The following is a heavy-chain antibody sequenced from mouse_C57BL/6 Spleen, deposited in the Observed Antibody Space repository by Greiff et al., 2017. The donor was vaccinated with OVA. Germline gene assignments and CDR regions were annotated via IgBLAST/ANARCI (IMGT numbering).Heavy chain of an antibody. D-gene: IGHD4-1*01. CDR3: SRYTKTGYFDY. J-gene: IGHJ2*01. CDR2: IRNKANGYTT. Sequence: EVKVVESGGGLVQPGGSLSLSCAASGFTFTDYYMSWVRQPPGKALEWLGFIRNKANGYTTEYSASVKGRFTISRDNSQSILYLQMNALRAEDSATDYCSRYTKTGYFDYWGQGTTLTVSS. V-gene: IGHV7-3*01. CDR1: GFTFTDYY.